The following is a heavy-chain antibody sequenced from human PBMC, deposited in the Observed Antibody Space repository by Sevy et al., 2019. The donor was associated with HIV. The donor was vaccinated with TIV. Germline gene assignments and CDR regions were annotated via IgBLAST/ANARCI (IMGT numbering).Heavy chain of an antibody. J-gene: IGHJ4*02. Sequence: GGSLRLSCAASGFSFISYGMHWVRQAPGKGLEWVAVVSYDGSNKKYANTVKGRFTITRDNSKNTLSLQMNSLRAEDTAAYYWAKDMYAGGYVGYCVDSWGQGTLVTVSS. CDR3: AKDMYAGGYVGYCVDS. D-gene: IGHD2-8*01. CDR1: GFSFISYG. V-gene: IGHV3-30*18. CDR2: VSYDGSNK.